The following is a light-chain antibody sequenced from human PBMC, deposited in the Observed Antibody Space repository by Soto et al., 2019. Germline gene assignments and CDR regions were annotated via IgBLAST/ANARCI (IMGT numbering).Light chain of an antibody. CDR2: GAS. V-gene: IGKV3-20*01. Sequence: PGQRATLSCRASQSVRSGFLAWFQQRPGQAPRLLIFGASYRAPGIPDRFSGGGSGTDFTLTISRLEPEDFAVYYCQQYGSSGTFGQGTKVDIK. J-gene: IGKJ1*01. CDR3: QQYGSSGT. CDR1: QSVRSGF.